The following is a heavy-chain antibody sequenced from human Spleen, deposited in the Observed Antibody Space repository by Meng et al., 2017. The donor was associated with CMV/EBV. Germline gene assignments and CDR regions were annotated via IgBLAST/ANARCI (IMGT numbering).Heavy chain of an antibody. V-gene: IGHV3-23*01. CDR2: ISGSGGST. D-gene: IGHD1-26*01. CDR3: AKDRGWDLLQNVYFDN. Sequence: ETLSLTCTVSGGSISSSNYAMSWVRQAPGKGLEWVSGISGSGGSTYYADSYADSVKGRITISRDNSKNTLYLQMNSLRAEDTAIYYCAKDRGWDLLQNVYFDNWGQGTLVTVSS. CDR1: GGSISSSNYA. J-gene: IGHJ4*02.